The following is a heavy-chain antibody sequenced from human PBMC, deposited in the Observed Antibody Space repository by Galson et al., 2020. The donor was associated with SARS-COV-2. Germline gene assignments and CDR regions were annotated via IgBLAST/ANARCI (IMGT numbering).Heavy chain of an antibody. J-gene: IGHJ6*02. V-gene: IGHV3-30-3*01. CDR1: GFTFSSYA. Sequence: GGSLRLSCAASGFTFSSYAIHWVRQAPGKGLEWVAVISHDGSNKYYADSLKGRFTMSRDNSKNTLYLQMNSLRPEDTAVYYCARDYSDYLSVSYYYYGMDVWGQGTTVTVSS. CDR3: ARDYSDYLSVSYYYYGMDV. D-gene: IGHD4-17*01. CDR2: ISHDGSNK.